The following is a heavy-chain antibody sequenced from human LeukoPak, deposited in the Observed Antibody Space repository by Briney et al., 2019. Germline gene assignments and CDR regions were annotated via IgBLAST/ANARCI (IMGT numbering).Heavy chain of an antibody. CDR1: GFTFRSNW. V-gene: IGHV3-7*01. D-gene: IGHD5-12*01. CDR3: ARVVAGNWFDP. Sequence: GGSLRLSCAASGFTFRSNWMSWVRQAPGKGLEWVANIKQDGSERYYVDSVKGRFTISRDNAKNALYLQMNSLRADDTAVYYCARVVAGNWFDPWGQGTLVTVSS. CDR2: IKQDGSER. J-gene: IGHJ5*02.